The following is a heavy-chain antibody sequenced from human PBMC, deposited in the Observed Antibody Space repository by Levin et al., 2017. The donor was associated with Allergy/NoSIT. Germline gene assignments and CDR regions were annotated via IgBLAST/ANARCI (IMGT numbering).Heavy chain of an antibody. Sequence: GGSLRLSCAASGFTVSNNYMSWVRQAPGKGLECVSLIYSGDSTYYADSVKGRFTISRDSSKNTLYLQMNSLRAEDTAVYYCARNVPVVGVNGYWGQGTTVTVSS. J-gene: IGHJ6*02. CDR3: ARNVPVVGVNGY. D-gene: IGHD2-15*01. V-gene: IGHV3-66*01. CDR2: IYSGDST. CDR1: GFTVSNNY.